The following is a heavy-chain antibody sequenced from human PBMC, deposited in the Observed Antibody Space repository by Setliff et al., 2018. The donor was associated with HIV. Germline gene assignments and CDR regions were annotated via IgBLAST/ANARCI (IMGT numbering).Heavy chain of an antibody. Sequence: LSLTCIVSGDSITSHYWSWVRQAPGKGLEWVAVMSTGGHIKIYADSVKGRFTISRDNSKNTLFLQMNSLRPEDTATYYCVRDPIEGYPDYFDYWGQGTLVTVSS. CDR3: VRDPIEGYPDYFDY. V-gene: IGHV3-30*03. CDR1: GDSITSHY. D-gene: IGHD1-26*01. J-gene: IGHJ4*02. CDR2: MSTGGHIK.